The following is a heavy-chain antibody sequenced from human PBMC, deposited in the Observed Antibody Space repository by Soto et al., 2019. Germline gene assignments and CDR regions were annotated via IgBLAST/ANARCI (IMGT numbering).Heavy chain of an antibody. CDR2: VYYSGST. CDR3: ARLSKVYVTDV. CDR1: GGSISSDY. V-gene: IGHV4-59*08. Sequence: QVQLQESGPGLVKPSETLSLTCTVSGGSISSDYWSWIRQPPGKGLEWIGYVYYSGSTNYNPSLNSRVTISVDTSKNQSSLKLSSVTAADTAVYYCARLSKVYVTDVWGQGTTVIVSS. J-gene: IGHJ6*02.